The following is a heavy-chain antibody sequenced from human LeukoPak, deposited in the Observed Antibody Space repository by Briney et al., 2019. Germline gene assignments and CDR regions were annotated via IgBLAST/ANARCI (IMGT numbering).Heavy chain of an antibody. CDR1: GYTFTGYY. D-gene: IGHD3-10*01. J-gene: IGHJ6*02. CDR2: INPNSGGT. CDR3: ARTDRFGELLSPSYYYGMDV. Sequence: AASVKASCKASGYTFTGYYMHWVRQAPGQGLEWMRWINPNSGGTNYAQKFQGRVTMTRDTSISTAYMELSRLRSDDTAVYYCARTDRFGELLSPSYYYGMDVWGQGTTVTVSS. V-gene: IGHV1-2*02.